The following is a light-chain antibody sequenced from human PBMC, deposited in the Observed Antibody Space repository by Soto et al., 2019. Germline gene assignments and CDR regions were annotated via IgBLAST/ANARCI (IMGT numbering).Light chain of an antibody. CDR2: LGS. Sequence: DIVMTQSPLFLSVTPGEPASISCRSSQILLHTSGLNSLDWYLQKPGQSPQLLIYLGSKRASGVPDRFSVCGSGTDFTLKISRVEAEDVGVYYCMQALQTLSYRFGQGTKLEIK. CDR1: QILLHTSGLNS. CDR3: MQALQTLSYR. J-gene: IGKJ2*03. V-gene: IGKV2-28*01.